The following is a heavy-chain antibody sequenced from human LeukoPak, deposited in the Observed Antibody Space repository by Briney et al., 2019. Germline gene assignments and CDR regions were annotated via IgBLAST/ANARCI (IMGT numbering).Heavy chain of an antibody. CDR3: AGGGCSSTSCYTGMDV. V-gene: IGHV1-24*01. J-gene: IGHJ6*04. CDR1: GYTLTELS. Sequence: PSVTVSCTVSGYTLTELSMHWVPQAPGKGLEWMAGFDPEDGETIYAQKFQGRVTMTEDTSTDTAYMELSSLRSEDTAVSYCAGGGCSSTSCYTGMDVWGKGTTVTVSS. D-gene: IGHD2-2*02. CDR2: FDPEDGET.